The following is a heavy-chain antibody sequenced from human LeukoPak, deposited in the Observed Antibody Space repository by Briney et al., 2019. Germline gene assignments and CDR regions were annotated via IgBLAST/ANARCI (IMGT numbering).Heavy chain of an antibody. D-gene: IGHD4-17*01. CDR3: ARGDRGDYVGLFDY. J-gene: IGHJ4*02. CDR2: INHSGST. Sequence: KPSETLSLTCAVYGGSFSGYYWSWIRQPPGKGLEWIGEINHSGSTYYNPSLKSRVTISVDTSKNQFSLKLSSVTAADTAVYYCARGDRGDYVGLFDYWGQGTLVTVSS. CDR1: GGSFSGYY. V-gene: IGHV4-34*01.